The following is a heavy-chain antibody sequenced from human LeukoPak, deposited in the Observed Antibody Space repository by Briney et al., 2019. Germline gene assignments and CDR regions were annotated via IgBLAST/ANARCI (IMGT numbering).Heavy chain of an antibody. V-gene: IGHV3-30-3*01. D-gene: IGHD3-10*02. J-gene: IGHJ4*02. CDR2: ISYDGSNK. CDR3: ARDESLFGELPDY. Sequence: GGSLRLSCAAAGFTFSSYAMQWVRQAPGKGLEGVAVISYDGSNKYYADSVKGRFTISRDNSKNTLYLQMNSLRAEDTAVYYCARDESLFGELPDYWGQGTLVTVSS. CDR1: GFTFSSYA.